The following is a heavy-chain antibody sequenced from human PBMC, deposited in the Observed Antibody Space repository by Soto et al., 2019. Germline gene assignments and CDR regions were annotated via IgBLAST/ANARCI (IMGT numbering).Heavy chain of an antibody. CDR2: ISYSGNT. Sequence: SETLSLTCTVSGGSIISGYWSWIRQPPGKGLEWIGYISYSGNTNYNPSLKSRVTMSVDTPKNQFSLRLSSVTTADTAVYYCAGLRGYAGSTIDYWGQGTLATVYS. CDR3: AGLRGYAGSTIDY. D-gene: IGHD2-15*01. CDR1: GGSIISGY. J-gene: IGHJ4*02. V-gene: IGHV4-59*01.